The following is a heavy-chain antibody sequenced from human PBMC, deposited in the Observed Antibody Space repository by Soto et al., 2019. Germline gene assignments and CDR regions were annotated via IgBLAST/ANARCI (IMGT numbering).Heavy chain of an antibody. CDR1: GFTFSSYA. D-gene: IGHD6-19*01. CDR3: SRRSSGWYFDY. CDR2: ISGSGDST. J-gene: IGHJ4*02. Sequence: EVQLLESGGGLVQPGGSLRLSCAASGFTFSSYAVSWVRQAPGKGLEWASVISGSGDSTYYADSVKGRFTISRDNSKNTLYLQMNSLRAEDTAVYYCSRRSSGWYFDYWGQGTLVTVSS. V-gene: IGHV3-23*01.